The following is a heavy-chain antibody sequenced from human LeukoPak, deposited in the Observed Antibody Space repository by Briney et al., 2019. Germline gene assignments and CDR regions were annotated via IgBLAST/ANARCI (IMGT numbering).Heavy chain of an antibody. Sequence: PSQTLSLTCTVSGGSISSGDYYWSWIRQPPGKGLEWIVYIYYSGSTYYNPSLKSRVTISVDTSKNQFSLKLSSVTAADTAVYYCARGAEGASYYYYYYMDVWGKGTTVTVSS. CDR2: IYYSGST. J-gene: IGHJ6*03. D-gene: IGHD1-26*01. V-gene: IGHV4-30-4*08. CDR1: GGSISSGDYY. CDR3: ARGAEGASYYYYYYMDV.